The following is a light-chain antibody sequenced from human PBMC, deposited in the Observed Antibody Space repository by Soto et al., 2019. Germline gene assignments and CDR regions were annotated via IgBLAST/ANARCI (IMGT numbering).Light chain of an antibody. CDR1: QSVNSSF. CDR3: HQYGTSPWT. CDR2: GAS. Sequence: PGQGATLSCRASQSVNSSFLAWYQQKVGQAPRLLIYGASSRATGIPDRFGGSGSGTDFSLTVSRLEPEDFAIYYCHQYGTSPWTFGQGTKVEIK. V-gene: IGKV3-20*01. J-gene: IGKJ1*01.